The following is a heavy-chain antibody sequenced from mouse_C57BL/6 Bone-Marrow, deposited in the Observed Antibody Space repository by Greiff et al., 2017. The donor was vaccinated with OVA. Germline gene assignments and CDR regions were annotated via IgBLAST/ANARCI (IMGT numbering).Heavy chain of an antibody. Sequence: QVQLQQPGAELVKPGASVKLSCKASGYTFTSYWMQWVKQRPGQGLEWIGEIDPSDSYTNYNQKFKGKATLTVDTSSSTAYMQLSSLTSEDSAVYDCARIITWLRRGGYAMDYWGQGTSVTVSS. V-gene: IGHV1-50*01. D-gene: IGHD2-2*01. J-gene: IGHJ4*01. CDR2: IDPSDSYT. CDR1: GYTFTSYW. CDR3: ARIITWLRRGGYAMDY.